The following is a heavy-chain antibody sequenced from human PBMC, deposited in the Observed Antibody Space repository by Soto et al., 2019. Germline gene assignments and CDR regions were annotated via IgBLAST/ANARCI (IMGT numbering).Heavy chain of an antibody. CDR1: GFTFSGYA. V-gene: IGHV3-23*01. CDR2: ITGSGGGT. D-gene: IGHD2-21*01. J-gene: IGHJ5*02. CDR3: AKAGRLVINWFDP. Sequence: GGSLRLSCAASGFTFSGYAMSWVRQAPGRGLEWVSCITGSGGGTYYADSVKGRFTISRDNSKDTLFLQMNSLRAEDTAVYYCAKAGRLVINWFDPWGQGTLVTVSS.